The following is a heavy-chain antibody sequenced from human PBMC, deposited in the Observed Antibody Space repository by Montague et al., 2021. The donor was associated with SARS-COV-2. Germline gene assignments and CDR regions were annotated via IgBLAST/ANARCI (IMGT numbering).Heavy chain of an antibody. CDR3: ARSESPSYSSSPFDY. CDR2: IYYSGSN. J-gene: IGHJ4*02. V-gene: IGHV4-59*12. Sequence: SETLSLTCTVSGGSISSYYWSWIRQHPGKGLEWIGYIYYSGSNNXXPSLKGGVTISVDTSKNHFSLRLSSVTAADTAVYYCARSESPSYSSSPFDYWGQGTLITVSS. D-gene: IGHD6-13*01. CDR1: GGSISSYY.